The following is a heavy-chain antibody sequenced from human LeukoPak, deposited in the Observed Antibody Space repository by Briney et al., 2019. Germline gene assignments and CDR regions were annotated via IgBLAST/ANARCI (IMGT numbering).Heavy chain of an antibody. V-gene: IGHV1-2*02. Sequence: ASVKVSCKASGYTFTGYYMHWVGQAPGQGLEWMGWINPNSGGTNYAQKFQGSVTMTRDTSISTAYMELSRLRSDDTAVYYCARDRDIAAARTYYFDHWGQGTLVTVSS. D-gene: IGHD6-13*01. CDR2: INPNSGGT. CDR3: ARDRDIAAARTYYFDH. CDR1: GYTFTGYY. J-gene: IGHJ4*02.